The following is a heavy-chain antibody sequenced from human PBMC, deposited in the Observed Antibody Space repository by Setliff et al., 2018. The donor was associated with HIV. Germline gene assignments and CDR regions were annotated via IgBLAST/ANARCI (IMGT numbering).Heavy chain of an antibody. J-gene: IGHJ4*02. Sequence: SQTLSLTCAISGDSVSSNSAAWNWIRQSPSRGLEWLGRTYYRSKWYNDYAVSVKSRITINPDTSKNQFSLKLSSVTAADTAVYYCARGLSFYDPGGFDYWGQGTLVTVSS. V-gene: IGHV6-1*01. CDR3: ARGLSFYDPGGFDY. CDR2: TYYRSKWYN. CDR1: GDSVSSNSAA. D-gene: IGHD3-22*01.